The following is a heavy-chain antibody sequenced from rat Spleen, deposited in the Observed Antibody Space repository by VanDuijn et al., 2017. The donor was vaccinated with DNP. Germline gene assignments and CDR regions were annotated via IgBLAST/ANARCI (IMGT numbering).Heavy chain of an antibody. CDR1: GYSFPRTY. D-gene: IGHD1-5*01. Sequence: EVQLQESGPGLVKPSQSLSLTCSVTGYSFPRTYWGWIRKFPGNKMEWIGHISYSGSTSYNPSHKSRISITRDTSKNQFFLQLSSVTTEDTATYYCARWNIGTSTLDYWGQGVMVTVSS. CDR3: ARWNIGTSTLDY. J-gene: IGHJ2*01. CDR2: ISYSGST. V-gene: IGHV3-1*01.